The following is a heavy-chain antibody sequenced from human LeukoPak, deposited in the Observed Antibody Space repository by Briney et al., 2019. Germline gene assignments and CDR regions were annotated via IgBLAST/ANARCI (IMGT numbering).Heavy chain of an antibody. CDR2: MSYDGSNK. V-gene: IGHV3-30*18. Sequence: PGGSLRLSCAASGFTFSNFGMHWVRQAPGKGLEWVAVMSYDGSNKHFGDSVKGRFTISRDNSKNTLYLQMNSLRAEDTAVYYCAQDLPAETAMGGFDYWGQGTLVTVSS. D-gene: IGHD5-18*01. CDR3: AQDLPAETAMGGFDY. CDR1: GFTFSNFG. J-gene: IGHJ4*02.